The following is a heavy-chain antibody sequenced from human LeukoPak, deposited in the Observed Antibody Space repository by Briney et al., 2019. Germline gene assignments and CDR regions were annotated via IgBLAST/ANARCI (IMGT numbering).Heavy chain of an antibody. D-gene: IGHD3-10*01. J-gene: IGHJ4*02. CDR2: IFYSGDT. Sequence: SQTLSLTCTVSGGSISSGDYYWGWIRQPPGKGLEWIGSIFYSGDTYYNASLKSRVTISVDTSKKHFSLKLTSVTSADTAVYYCARRTSGGGLFDYWGQGTLVTVSS. CDR1: GGSISSGDYY. CDR3: ARRTSGGGLFDY. V-gene: IGHV4-39*02.